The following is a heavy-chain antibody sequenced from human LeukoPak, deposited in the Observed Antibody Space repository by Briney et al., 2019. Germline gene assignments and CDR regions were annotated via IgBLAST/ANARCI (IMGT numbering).Heavy chain of an antibody. V-gene: IGHV4-61*02. Sequence: SETLSLTCTVSGGSIRSGSYYWSWIRQPAGKGLEWIGRIYTSGSTNYNPSLQSRVTISVDTSKNQFSLKLSSVTAADTAVYYCARELRDYYDSSGYFGSFYYFDYGGQGTLVTVSS. D-gene: IGHD3-22*01. CDR2: IYTSGST. J-gene: IGHJ4*02. CDR3: ARELRDYYDSSGYFGSFYYFDY. CDR1: GGSIRSGSYY.